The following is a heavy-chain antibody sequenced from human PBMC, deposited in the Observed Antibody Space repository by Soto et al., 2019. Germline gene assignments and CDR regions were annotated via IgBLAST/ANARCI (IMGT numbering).Heavy chain of an antibody. J-gene: IGHJ4*02. CDR1: GFTFSTYA. CDR3: AKDKGGRYCSRTSCLYSFDY. V-gene: IGHV3-23*01. Sequence: PGGSLRLSCTASGFTFSTYAMSWVRQAPGKGLEWVSTISDSGSTYYADSVKGRFTISRDNSKNTLYLEMNSLRAEDTAVYYCAKDKGGRYCSRTSCLYSFDYWGQGSLVTFSS. CDR2: ISDSGST. D-gene: IGHD2-2*01.